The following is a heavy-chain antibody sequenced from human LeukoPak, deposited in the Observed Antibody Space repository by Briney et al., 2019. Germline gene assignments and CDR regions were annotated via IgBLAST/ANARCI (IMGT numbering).Heavy chain of an antibody. CDR2: IQQDGSEK. CDR3: ARPTGYCSSTSCYENAFDI. CDR1: GFIFSSYW. J-gene: IGHJ3*02. V-gene: IGHV3-7*01. Sequence: GGSLRLSCAASGFIFSSYWMSWVRQAPGKGLEWVANIQQDGSEKYYVDSVKGRFTISRDNAKNSLYLQMNSLRAEDTAVYYCARPTGYCSSTSCYENAFDIWGQGTMVTVSS. D-gene: IGHD2-2*01.